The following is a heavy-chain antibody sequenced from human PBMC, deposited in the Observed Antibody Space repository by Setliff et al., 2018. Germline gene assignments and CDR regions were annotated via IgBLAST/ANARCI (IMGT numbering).Heavy chain of an antibody. Sequence: SETLSLTCTVYGVSFSDYYWGWVRQSPGKGLDWIGEINHSGTTNYDPSLEGRISISVDTSKRQFSLKLSSVTAANMAVYYCRFWSGYYKNDYWAQGTLVTVSS. CDR1: GVSFSDYY. CDR2: INHSGTT. V-gene: IGHV4-34*01. CDR3: RFWSGYYKNDY. J-gene: IGHJ4*02. D-gene: IGHD3-3*01.